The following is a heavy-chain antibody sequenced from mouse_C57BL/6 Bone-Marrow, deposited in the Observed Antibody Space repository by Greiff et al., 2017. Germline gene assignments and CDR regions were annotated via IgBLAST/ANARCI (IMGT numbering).Heavy chain of an antibody. CDR3: ASTGPYYFDY. Sequence: QVQLKQPGAELVKPGASVKVSCKASGYTFTSYWMHWVKQRPGQGLEWIGRIHPSASDTNYNQKFKGKATLTVDKSSSTAYMQLSSLTSEESAVYYCASTGPYYFDYWGQGTTLTVSS. D-gene: IGHD4-1*01. J-gene: IGHJ2*01. V-gene: IGHV1-74*01. CDR1: GYTFTSYW. CDR2: IHPSASDT.